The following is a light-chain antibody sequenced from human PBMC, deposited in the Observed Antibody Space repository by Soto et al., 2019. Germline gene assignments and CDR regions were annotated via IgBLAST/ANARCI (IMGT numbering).Light chain of an antibody. Sequence: EIVMTQSPATQSVSPGERATLSGRASQSVRSNLAWYQQKPGQAPRLLIYGASNRATGIPDRSSVSGSGTDFTLTIRRLEPEDFAVDYCQRYGSSGTFCLVTKVDIK. CDR2: GAS. CDR1: QSVRSN. CDR3: QRYGSSGT. J-gene: IGKJ1*01. V-gene: IGKV3-20*01.